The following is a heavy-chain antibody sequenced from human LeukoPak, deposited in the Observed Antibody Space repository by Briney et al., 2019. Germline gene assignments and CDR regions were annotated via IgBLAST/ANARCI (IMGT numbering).Heavy chain of an antibody. CDR3: AKVGGGSYSRLYYFDY. CDR1: GFTFDDYA. V-gene: IGHV3-9*01. J-gene: IGHJ4*02. D-gene: IGHD1-26*01. Sequence: PGRSLRLSCAASGFTFDDYAMHWVRQAPGKGLEWVSGISWNSGSIGYADSVKGRFTISRDNAKNSLYLQMNSLRAEDTALYYCAKVGGGSYSRLYYFDYWGQGTLVTVSS. CDR2: ISWNSGSI.